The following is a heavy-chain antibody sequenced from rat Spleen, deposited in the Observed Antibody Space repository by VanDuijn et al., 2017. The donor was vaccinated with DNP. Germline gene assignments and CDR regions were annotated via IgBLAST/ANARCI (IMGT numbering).Heavy chain of an antibody. CDR1: GFTFSSYW. D-gene: IGHD1-12*02. J-gene: IGHJ2*01. Sequence: EVQLVETGGGLVQPGRSLKLSCVASGFTFSSYWMYWIRQAPGKGLEWVASITSDGGSTYYPDSVKVRFTISRDNAENTVYLQMNSLRSEDTATYYCANYNDYDGTYWGQGVMVTVSS. CDR2: ITSDGGST. V-gene: IGHV5-58*01. CDR3: ANYNDYDGTY.